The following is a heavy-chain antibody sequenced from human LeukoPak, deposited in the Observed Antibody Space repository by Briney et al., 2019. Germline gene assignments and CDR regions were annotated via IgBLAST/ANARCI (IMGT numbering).Heavy chain of an antibody. CDR2: INPSGDDT. CDR3: ARDPTDYYETSGYSDYYYYGMDV. D-gene: IGHD3-22*01. V-gene: IGHV1-46*01. Sequence: RASVKVSCKASGYSLTKYHMHWVRQAPGQGLEWVGMINPSGDDTTYAQKFQGRVTVTRDTSTSSVYMELRSLRSEDTAVYYCARDPTDYYETSGYSDYYYYGMDVWGQGTTVTVSS. J-gene: IGHJ6*02. CDR1: GYSLTKYH.